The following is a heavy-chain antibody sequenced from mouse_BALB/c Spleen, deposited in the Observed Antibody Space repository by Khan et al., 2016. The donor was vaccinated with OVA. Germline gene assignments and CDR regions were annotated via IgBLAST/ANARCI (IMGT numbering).Heavy chain of an antibody. CDR3: ARSLLLAMDY. V-gene: IGHV2-4-1*01. J-gene: IGHJ4*01. CDR1: GFSLTSYG. Sequence: VQLQESGPGLVEPSQSLSINCTVSGFSLTSYGVHWVRQSPGKDLEWLGMIWSGGSTDYNAAFISRLNIRKDNSKSQVFFKMTSLEADDTAIYDCARSLLLAMDYWGQGTSVTVSS. CDR2: IWSGGST. D-gene: IGHD1-2*01.